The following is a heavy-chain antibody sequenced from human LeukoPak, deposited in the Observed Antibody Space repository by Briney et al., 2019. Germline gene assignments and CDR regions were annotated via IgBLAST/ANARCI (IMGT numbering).Heavy chain of an antibody. CDR1: GFTFSSYG. Sequence: PGRSLRLSCAASGFTFSSYGMHWVRQAPGKGLEWVAVISYDGSNKYYADSVKGRFTISRDNSKNTLYLQMNSLRAGDTAVYYCAKGSYLITFGGVIPRFDPWGQGTLVTVSS. V-gene: IGHV3-30*18. J-gene: IGHJ5*02. CDR3: AKGSYLITFGGVIPRFDP. CDR2: ISYDGSNK. D-gene: IGHD3-16*02.